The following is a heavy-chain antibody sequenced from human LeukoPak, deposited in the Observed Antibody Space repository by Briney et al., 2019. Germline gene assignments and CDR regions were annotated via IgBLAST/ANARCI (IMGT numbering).Heavy chain of an antibody. V-gene: IGHV1-69*06. CDR1: GDTFSSYA. CDR3: ARRSIAAVHFDY. CDR2: IIPIFGTA. Sequence: ASVKVSCKASGDTFSSYAISWVRLAPGQGLEWMGGIIPIFGTANYAQKFQGRVTITADKSTSTAYMELSSLRSEDTAVYYCARRSIAAVHFDYWGQGTLVTVSS. J-gene: IGHJ4*02. D-gene: IGHD6-13*01.